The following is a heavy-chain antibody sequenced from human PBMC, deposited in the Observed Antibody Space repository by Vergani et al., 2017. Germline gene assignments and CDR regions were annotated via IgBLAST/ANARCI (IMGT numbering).Heavy chain of an antibody. CDR3: ARGAYGSGGTFFYY. V-gene: IGHV3-13*01. CDR1: GFTFSSYD. Sequence: EVQLVESGGGLVQPGGSLRLSCAASGFTFSSYDMHWVRQATGKGLEWVSAIGTAGDTYYPGSVKGRFTISRENANNSLYLQMNSLRAGDTAVYYCARGAYGSGGTFFYYWGQGTLVTVSS. D-gene: IGHD3-10*01. CDR2: IGTAGDT. J-gene: IGHJ4*02.